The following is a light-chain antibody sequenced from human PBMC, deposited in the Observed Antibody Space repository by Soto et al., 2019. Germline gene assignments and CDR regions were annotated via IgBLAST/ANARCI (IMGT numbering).Light chain of an antibody. CDR1: STDVGGYNS. Sequence: QSVLTQPPSASGSPGQSVTVSCTGTSTDVGGYNSVSWYQQHPGKAPKLIIYEVDKRPSGVPDRFSGSKSGNTASLTVFGLQDDDEADYCCSSYAGSDILLFGGGTKVTVL. J-gene: IGLJ2*01. CDR3: SSYAGSDILL. V-gene: IGLV2-8*01. CDR2: EVD.